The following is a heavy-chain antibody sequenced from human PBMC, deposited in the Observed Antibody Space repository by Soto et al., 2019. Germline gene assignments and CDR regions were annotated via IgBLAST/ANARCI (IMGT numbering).Heavy chain of an antibody. Sequence: QVQLVQSGAEVKKPGSSVKVSCKASGGTFSSYAISWVRQAPGQGLEWTGGIIPIFGTANYAQKFQGRVTITADESTSTAYMELSSLRSEDTAVYYCARECISTSCTNWFDPWGQGTLVTVSS. V-gene: IGHV1-69*12. CDR3: ARECISTSCTNWFDP. D-gene: IGHD2-2*01. J-gene: IGHJ5*02. CDR1: GGTFSSYA. CDR2: IIPIFGTA.